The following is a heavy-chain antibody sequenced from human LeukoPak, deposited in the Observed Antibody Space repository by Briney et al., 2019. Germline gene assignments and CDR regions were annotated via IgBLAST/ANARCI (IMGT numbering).Heavy chain of an antibody. J-gene: IGHJ4*02. CDR1: GYSFTNYW. CDR2: IYPGDSDT. Sequence: GESLKISCKGSGYSFTNYWIGWVRQMPGKGLGWMGIIYPGDSDTRYSPSFQGQATISADKSISTAYLQWSSLKASDTAMYYCARPLPGTGLQLGYWGQGTLVTVSS. D-gene: IGHD5-24*01. CDR3: ARPLPGTGLQLGY. V-gene: IGHV5-51*01.